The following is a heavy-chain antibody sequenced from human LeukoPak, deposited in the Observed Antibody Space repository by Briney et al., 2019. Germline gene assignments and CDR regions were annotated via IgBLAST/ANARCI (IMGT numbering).Heavy chain of an antibody. CDR2: ISGSGGST. CDR3: AKGNDYVWGSYRSNWFDP. J-gene: IGHJ5*02. V-gene: IGHV3-23*01. CDR1: GFTFSSYA. Sequence: GGSLRLSCAASGFTFSSYAMSWVRQAPGKGLEWVSAISGSGGSTYYADPVKGRFTISRDNSKNTLYLQMNSLRAEDTAVYYCAKGNDYVWGSYRSNWFDPWGQGTLVTVSS. D-gene: IGHD3-16*02.